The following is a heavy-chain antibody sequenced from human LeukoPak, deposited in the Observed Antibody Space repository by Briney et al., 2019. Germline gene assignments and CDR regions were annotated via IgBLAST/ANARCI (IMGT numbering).Heavy chain of an antibody. CDR3: ARDSVAATGFFDY. CDR2: ISSSGSTI. Sequence: GGPLRLSCAASGFTFSSYEMNWVRQAPGKGLEWVSYISSSGSTIYYADSVKGRFTISRDNAKNSLYLQMNSLRAEDTAVYYCARDSVAATGFFDYWGQGTLVTVSS. CDR1: GFTFSSYE. V-gene: IGHV3-48*03. J-gene: IGHJ4*02. D-gene: IGHD2-15*01.